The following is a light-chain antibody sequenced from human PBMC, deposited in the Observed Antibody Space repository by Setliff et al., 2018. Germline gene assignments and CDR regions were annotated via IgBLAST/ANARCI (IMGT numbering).Light chain of an antibody. CDR1: SSDVGSYNR. CDR2: DVS. J-gene: IGLJ2*01. CDR3: SSYTNSRTFGV. Sequence: QSALAQPPSVSGSPGQSVTISCTGTSSDVGSYNRVSWYQLPPGTAPKLIICDVSNRPSGVPDRFSGSKSGNTASLTISGLQAEDEADYYCSSYTNSRTFGVFGGGTQLTVL. V-gene: IGLV2-18*02.